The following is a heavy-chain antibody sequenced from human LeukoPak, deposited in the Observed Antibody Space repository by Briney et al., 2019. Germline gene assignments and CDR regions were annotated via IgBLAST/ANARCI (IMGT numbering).Heavy chain of an antibody. CDR1: GGSISNYY. Sequence: SETLSLTCTVSGGSISNYYWGWIRQPPGKGPEWIAYIYYTGSSNYNPSLKSRVTISVDTSKNQFSLKLSSVTAADTAVYYCARSIAVAGKGEDFDYWGQGTLVTVSS. CDR2: IYYTGSS. D-gene: IGHD6-19*01. V-gene: IGHV4-59*08. J-gene: IGHJ4*02. CDR3: ARSIAVAGKGEDFDY.